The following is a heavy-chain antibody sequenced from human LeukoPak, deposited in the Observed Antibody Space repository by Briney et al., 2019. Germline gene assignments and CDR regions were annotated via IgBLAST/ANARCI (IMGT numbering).Heavy chain of an antibody. CDR2: ISSSSSYI. CDR3: ARDPPAYCGGECYSPYSGMDV. J-gene: IGHJ6*02. D-gene: IGHD2-21*01. Sequence: PGGSLRLSCAASGFTFSSYTMNWVRQAPGKGLEWVSSISSSSSYIYYADSVKGRLTISRDNAKNSLYLQMNSLRAEDTAVYYCARDPPAYCGGECYSPYSGMDVWGQGTTVTVSS. V-gene: IGHV3-21*01. CDR1: GFTFSSYT.